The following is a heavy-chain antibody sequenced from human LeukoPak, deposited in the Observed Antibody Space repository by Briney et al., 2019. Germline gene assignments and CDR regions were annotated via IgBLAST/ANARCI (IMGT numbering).Heavy chain of an antibody. CDR1: GYTFTSYG. D-gene: IGHD5-12*01. CDR2: INPNSGGT. CDR3: ARVGNVDIVATTYFDY. Sequence: GASVKVSCKASGYTFTSYGISWVRQAPGQGLEWMGWINPNSGGTNYAQKFQGRVTMTRDTSISTTYMELSRLRSDDTAVYYCARVGNVDIVATTYFDYWGQGTLVTVSS. V-gene: IGHV1-2*02. J-gene: IGHJ4*02.